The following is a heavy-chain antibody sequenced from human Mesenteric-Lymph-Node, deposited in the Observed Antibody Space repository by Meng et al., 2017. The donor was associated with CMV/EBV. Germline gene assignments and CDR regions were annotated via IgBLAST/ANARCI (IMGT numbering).Heavy chain of an antibody. CDR3: AREGDCSSTNCYPDY. V-gene: IGHV1-2*02. D-gene: IGHD2-2*01. J-gene: IGHJ4*02. CDR1: GYTFTGYY. Sequence: ASVKVSCKASGYTFTGYYMHWVRQAPGQGLEWMGWINPNSGGTNYAQKFQGRVTMTRDTSISTAYMELSRLRSDDTAVYYCAREGDCSSTNCYPDYWGQGTLVTVSS. CDR2: INPNSGGT.